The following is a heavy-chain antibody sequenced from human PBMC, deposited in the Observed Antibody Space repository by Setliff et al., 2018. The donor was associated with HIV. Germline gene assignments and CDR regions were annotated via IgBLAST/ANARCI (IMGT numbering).Heavy chain of an antibody. CDR1: GFTFSSYA. J-gene: IGHJ4*02. V-gene: IGHV3-30*04. CDR3: AKDLLEAAAGIFDY. Sequence: GGSLRLSCAASGFTFSSYAMHWVRQAPGKGLEWVAVISYDGSNKYYADSVKGRFTISRDNSKNTLYLQMNSLRAEDTAVYYCAKDLLEAAAGIFDYWGQGTLVTVSS. CDR2: ISYDGSNK. D-gene: IGHD6-13*01.